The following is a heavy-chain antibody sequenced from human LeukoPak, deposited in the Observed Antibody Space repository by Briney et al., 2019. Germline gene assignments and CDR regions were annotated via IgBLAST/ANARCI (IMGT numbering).Heavy chain of an antibody. Sequence: SETLSLTCTVSGGSISGYYWSWIRQPPGKGLEWIGEINHSGSTNYNPSLKSRVTISVDTSKNQFSLKLSSVTAADTAVYYCARGPYCSGGSCYPADYWGQGTLVTVSS. J-gene: IGHJ4*02. CDR1: GGSISGYY. V-gene: IGHV4-34*01. CDR2: INHSGST. D-gene: IGHD2-15*01. CDR3: ARGPYCSGGSCYPADY.